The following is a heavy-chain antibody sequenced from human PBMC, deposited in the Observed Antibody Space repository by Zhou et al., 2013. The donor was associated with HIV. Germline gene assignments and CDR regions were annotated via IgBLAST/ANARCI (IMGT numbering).Heavy chain of an antibody. CDR3: ALSIAVAGATGTGDYYYYMDV. D-gene: IGHD6-19*01. Sequence: QVRLMQSGAEVKKPGSSVKISCRASGGIFRNFAISWVRQAPGQGLEWMGGIMPLFGPPSLAQKFLGRVTITADESTTTAYMELRSLRSEDTAVYFCALSIAVAGATGTGDYYYYMDVWGKGTTVIVSS. V-gene: IGHV1-69*12. J-gene: IGHJ6*03. CDR2: IMPLFGPP. CDR1: GGIFRNFA.